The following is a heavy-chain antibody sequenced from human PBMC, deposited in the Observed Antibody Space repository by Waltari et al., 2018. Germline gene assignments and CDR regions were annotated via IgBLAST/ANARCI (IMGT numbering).Heavy chain of an antibody. V-gene: IGHV3-48*04. J-gene: IGHJ6*04. CDR2: ISGSSFTI. CDR3: ARDVGYCSGGSCPAMDV. D-gene: IGHD2-15*01. Sequence: EVQLVESGGGLAQPGGSLRLSCAASGFTFRSYSMNWVRQAPGKGLEWLPYISGSSFTIYYADSVKGRFTISRDNAENSVYLQMNSLRAEDTAVYYCARDVGYCSGGSCPAMDVWGKGTTVTISS. CDR1: GFTFRSYS.